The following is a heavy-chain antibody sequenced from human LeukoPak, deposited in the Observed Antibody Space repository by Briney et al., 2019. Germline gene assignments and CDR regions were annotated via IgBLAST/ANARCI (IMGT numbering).Heavy chain of an antibody. CDR1: GGTFSSYA. CDR2: IIPIFGTA. D-gene: IGHD2-2*01. CDR3: TARTSIVVVPALKNTKGKDYYYYGMDV. V-gene: IGHV1-69*13. J-gene: IGHJ6*04. Sequence: ASVKVSCKASGGTFSSYAISWVRQAPGQGLEWMGGIIPIFGTANYAQKFQGRVTITADESTSTAYMELSSLRSEDTAVYYCTARTSIVVVPALKNTKGKDYYYYGMDVWGKGTTVTASS.